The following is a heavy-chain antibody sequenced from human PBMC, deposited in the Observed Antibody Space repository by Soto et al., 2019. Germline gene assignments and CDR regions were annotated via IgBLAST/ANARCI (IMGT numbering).Heavy chain of an antibody. D-gene: IGHD4-4*01. CDR1: GGSITISSYH. Sequence: QLQLQESGPGLVKPSETLSLTCTVSGGSITISSYHWGWIRQPPGKGLEWIGSIYYSGTTYYNPSRRSRVTRSVDTSKNQFSLKLSSVTAADTAVYYCYGETTKTWFDPWGQGTLVTVSS. CDR3: YGETTKTWFDP. V-gene: IGHV4-39*01. CDR2: IYYSGTT. J-gene: IGHJ5*02.